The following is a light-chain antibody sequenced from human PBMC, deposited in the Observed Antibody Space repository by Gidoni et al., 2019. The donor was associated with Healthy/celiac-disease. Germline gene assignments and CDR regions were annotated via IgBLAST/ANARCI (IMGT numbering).Light chain of an antibody. J-gene: IGKJ1*01. CDR2: WAS. CDR1: RSVLYSSNIKNY. CDR3: QQYYSTPWT. V-gene: IGKV4-1*01. Sequence: DIVMTQSPDSLAGSLGERATINCKSSRSVLYSSNIKNYLAWYQQKPGRPPKLLIYWASTRESGVPYRFSGSGSGTDFTLTISSLQAEDVAVYYCQQYYSTPWTFGQGTKVEIK.